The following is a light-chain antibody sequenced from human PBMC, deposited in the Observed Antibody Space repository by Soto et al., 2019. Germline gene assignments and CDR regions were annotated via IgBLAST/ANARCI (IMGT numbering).Light chain of an antibody. J-gene: IGLJ3*02. Sequence: QLVLTQPASVSGSPGQSITISCTGTSSDIGSYNYVSWYQQHPGKAPKLMIYEVRHRPSGVSNRFSASKSGNTASLTISGLQAEDEADYYCSSYTRSNTRVFGGGTKLTVL. CDR2: EVR. CDR3: SSYTRSNTRV. CDR1: SSDIGSYNY. V-gene: IGLV2-14*01.